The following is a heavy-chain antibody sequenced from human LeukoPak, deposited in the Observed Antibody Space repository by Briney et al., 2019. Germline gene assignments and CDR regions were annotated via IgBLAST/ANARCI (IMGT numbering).Heavy chain of an antibody. V-gene: IGHV1-46*01. CDR3: ASALITIFGVVIPTFDY. D-gene: IGHD3-3*01. Sequence: ASVKVSCKASGYTFTSYYMHWVRQAPGQGLEWMGIINPSGGSTSYAQKFQGRVTMTRDTSTSTAYMELSSLRSEDTAVYYCASALITIFGVVIPTFDYWGQGTLVTVSS. CDR2: INPSGGST. CDR1: GYTFTSYY. J-gene: IGHJ4*02.